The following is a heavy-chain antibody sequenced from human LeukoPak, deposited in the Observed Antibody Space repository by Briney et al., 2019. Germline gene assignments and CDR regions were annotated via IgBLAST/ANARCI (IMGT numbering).Heavy chain of an antibody. CDR2: INTDVSTT. J-gene: IGHJ4*02. CDR1: GFTFSSYW. Sequence: GGSLRLSCAASGFTFSSYWMHWVRQAPGKGLVWVSRINTDVSTTNYADCVKGRFTISRDNAKNMLYMQMNSLRAEDTAVYYCARDGTAAQFDYWGQGTLVSVSS. CDR3: ARDGTAAQFDY. D-gene: IGHD6-13*01. V-gene: IGHV3-74*01.